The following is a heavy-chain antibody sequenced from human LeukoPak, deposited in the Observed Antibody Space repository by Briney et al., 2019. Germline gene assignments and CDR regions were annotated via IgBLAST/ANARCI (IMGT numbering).Heavy chain of an antibody. J-gene: IGHJ6*02. Sequence: RPEGSLRLSCAASGFTFDDYGMSWVRQAPGKGLEWVSGINWNGGSTRYADSVKGRFTISRDNAKNSLYLQMNSLRAEDTALYHCARALIRDYYYGMDVWGQGTTVTVSS. D-gene: IGHD3-10*01. V-gene: IGHV3-20*01. CDR3: ARALIRDYYYGMDV. CDR2: INWNGGST. CDR1: GFTFDDYG.